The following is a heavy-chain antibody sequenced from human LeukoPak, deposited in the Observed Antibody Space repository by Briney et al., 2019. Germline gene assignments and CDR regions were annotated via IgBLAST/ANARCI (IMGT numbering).Heavy chain of an antibody. V-gene: IGHV3-21*01. CDR1: GFTLSSYA. CDR3: ARGMGVPAATDYFDY. Sequence: GGSLRLSCAASGFTLSSYAMNWVRQAPGKGLEWVSSISSSSSYIYYADSFKGRFTISRDNAKNSLYMQMNSLRADDTAVYYYARGMGVPAATDYFDYWGEGTLVTLPS. J-gene: IGHJ4*02. CDR2: ISSSSSYI. D-gene: IGHD2-2*01.